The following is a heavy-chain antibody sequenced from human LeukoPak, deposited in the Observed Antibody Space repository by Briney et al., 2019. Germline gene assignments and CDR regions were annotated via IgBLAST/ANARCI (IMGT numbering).Heavy chain of an antibody. CDR1: GGSIGSYY. J-gene: IGHJ4*02. CDR3: ARGCSGGSCYSDYYFDY. CDR2: IYYSGST. V-gene: IGHV4-59*01. Sequence: SETLSLTCTVSGGSIGSYYWSWIRQPPGKGLEWIGYIYYSGSTNYNPSLKSRVTISVDTSKNQFSLKLSSVTAADTAVYYCARGCSGGSCYSDYYFDYWGQGTLVTVSS. D-gene: IGHD2-15*01.